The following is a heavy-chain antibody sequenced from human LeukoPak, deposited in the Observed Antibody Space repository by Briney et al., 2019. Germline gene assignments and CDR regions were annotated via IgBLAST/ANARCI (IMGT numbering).Heavy chain of an antibody. CDR1: GFTSSGYG. D-gene: IGHD2/OR15-2a*01. V-gene: IGHV3-21*01. CDR3: ARVLQGGLFDY. Sequence: PGGSLRLSCAASGFTSSGYGMNRVRQAPGKGLEWFSSISSSSSYIYYADSVKGRFTISKDNAKNSLYLQMNSLRAEDTAVYYCARVLQGGLFDYWGQGTLVTVSS. CDR2: ISSSSSYI. J-gene: IGHJ4*02.